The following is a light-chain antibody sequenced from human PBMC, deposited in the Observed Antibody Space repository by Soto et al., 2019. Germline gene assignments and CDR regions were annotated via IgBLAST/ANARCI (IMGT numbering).Light chain of an antibody. J-gene: IGKJ2*01. Sequence: EFAVTQSPGTLSLSPGERATLSCRTSQSVRSRYLAWYQQKPGQAPRLLIYDASSRPGGIPDRFSGSGSGTDFTLTISRLEPEDFAVYYCQQYGDSPYTFGQGTKLEIK. CDR3: QQYGDSPYT. CDR2: DAS. V-gene: IGKV3-20*01. CDR1: QSVRSRY.